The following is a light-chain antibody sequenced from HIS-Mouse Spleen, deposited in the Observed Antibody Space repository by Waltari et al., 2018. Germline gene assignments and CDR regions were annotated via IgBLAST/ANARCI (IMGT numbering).Light chain of an antibody. CDR1: QGISSY. Sequence: DIQLTQSPSFLSASVGDRVTITCRASQGISSYLAWYQQKPGKAPKLLIYAASTLQSGVPSRFSDSGSGTEFTLTISSLQPEDFATYYCQQLNSYPPTFGQGTKVEIK. J-gene: IGKJ1*01. CDR2: AAS. V-gene: IGKV1-9*01. CDR3: QQLNSYPPT.